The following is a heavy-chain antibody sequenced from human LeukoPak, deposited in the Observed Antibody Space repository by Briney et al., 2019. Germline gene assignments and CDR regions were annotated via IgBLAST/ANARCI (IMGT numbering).Heavy chain of an antibody. V-gene: IGHV1-18*01. CDR3: ARDSGVMITFGGVPGAY. Sequence: ASVKVSCKASGYTFTSYGISWVRQAPGQGLEWMGWISAYNGNTNYAQKLQGRVTMTTDTSTSTAYMELRSLRSDDTAVYYCARDSGVMITFGGVPGAYWGQGTLVTVSS. CDR2: ISAYNGNT. J-gene: IGHJ4*02. CDR1: GYTFTSYG. D-gene: IGHD3-16*01.